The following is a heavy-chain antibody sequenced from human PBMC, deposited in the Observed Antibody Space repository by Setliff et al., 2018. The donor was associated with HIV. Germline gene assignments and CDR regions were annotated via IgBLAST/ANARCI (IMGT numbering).Heavy chain of an antibody. D-gene: IGHD2-15*01. Sequence: SETLSLTCAVHGGSFSDYYWTWIRQPPGKGLEWIGEIKHSGSTNYNPSLKSRVTISVDTSKNQFSLKLSSVTAADTAVYYCARPSAGGGYNYWYMDVWGKGTTVTSP. V-gene: IGHV4-34*01. J-gene: IGHJ6*03. CDR1: GGSFSDYY. CDR3: ARPSAGGGYNYWYMDV. CDR2: IKHSGST.